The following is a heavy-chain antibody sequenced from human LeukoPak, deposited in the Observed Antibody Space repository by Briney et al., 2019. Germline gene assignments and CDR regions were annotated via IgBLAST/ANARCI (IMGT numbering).Heavy chain of an antibody. CDR3: ARESNYHDSLGYNWFDP. CDR2: IHYTGST. D-gene: IGHD3-22*01. CDR1: GASINRDY. V-gene: IGHV4-59*01. J-gene: IGHJ5*02. Sequence: SETLSLTCTVSGASINRDYWSWLRQTPGKGLEWIGYIHYTGSTNYNPSLKSRVTISLDTSKNQFSLKLSSVTAADTAVYYCARESNYHDSLGYNWFDPWDQGTLVTVSS.